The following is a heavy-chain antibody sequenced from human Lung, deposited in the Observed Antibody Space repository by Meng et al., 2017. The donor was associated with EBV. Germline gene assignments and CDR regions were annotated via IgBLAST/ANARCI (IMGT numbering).Heavy chain of an antibody. V-gene: IGHV1-18*01. CDR1: GYTLTSHG. D-gene: IGHD2-21*01. CDR2: ISGYNGDT. Sequence: QVKLVQSGAEVKKPGASVKVPCKTAGYTLTSHGITWVRQAPGQGLEYMGWISGYNGDTIYAQNLQGRVTMTTDTSTNIAYMRLRSMRADDTAVYYCARARVGSHTIASYFDSWGHGTLVTV. CDR3: ARARVGSHTIASYFDS. J-gene: IGHJ4*01.